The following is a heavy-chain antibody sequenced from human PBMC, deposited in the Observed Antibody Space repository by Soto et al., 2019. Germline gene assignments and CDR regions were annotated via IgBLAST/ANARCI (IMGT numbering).Heavy chain of an antibody. D-gene: IGHD3-10*01. J-gene: IGHJ4*02. CDR3: AKRFGKDFGPFEY. Sequence: TGGSLRLSCAASGFPFSAYNMMWVRQAPGKGLEWVSLISGDGAITYYADSVKGRFAIFRDNSRNTLDLQLNTLRAEDTAVYYCAKRFGKDFGPFEYWGRGTLVTVSS. CDR1: GFPFSAYN. V-gene: IGHV3-23*01. CDR2: ISGDGAIT.